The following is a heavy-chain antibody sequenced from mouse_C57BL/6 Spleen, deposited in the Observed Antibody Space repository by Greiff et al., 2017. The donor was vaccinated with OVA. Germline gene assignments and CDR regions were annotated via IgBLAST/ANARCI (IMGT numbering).Heavy chain of an antibody. CDR1: GYTFTSYW. V-gene: IGHV1-64*01. CDR2: IHPNSGST. CDR3: ARGPPSTVVDGEYYFDY. D-gene: IGHD1-1*01. Sequence: VQLQQPGAELVKPGASVKLSCKASGYTFTSYWMHWVKQRPGQGLEWIGMIHPNSGSTNYNEKFKSKATLTVDKSSSTAYMQLSSLTSEDSAVYYCARGPPSTVVDGEYYFDYWGQGTTLTVSS. J-gene: IGHJ2*01.